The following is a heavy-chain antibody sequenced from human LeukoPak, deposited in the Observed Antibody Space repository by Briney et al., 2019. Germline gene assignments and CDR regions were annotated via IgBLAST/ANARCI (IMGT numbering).Heavy chain of an antibody. D-gene: IGHD5-24*01. J-gene: IGHJ6*04. CDR3: ARDLSVGATYYYAMDV. CDR2: ISTSGTYI. Sequence: GGSLRLSCAASGFTFSSYSMSWVRQAPGKGLEWVSSISTSGTYIYYADSLKGRFTISRDNAKNSLYLQMNSLRADDTAVYYCARDLSVGATYYYAMDVWGKGTTVTVSS. V-gene: IGHV3-21*01. CDR1: GFTFSSYS.